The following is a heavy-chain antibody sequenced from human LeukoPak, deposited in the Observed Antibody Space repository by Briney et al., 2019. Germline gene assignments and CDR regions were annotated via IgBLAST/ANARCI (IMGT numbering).Heavy chain of an antibody. CDR2: ISRDSGSI. CDR1: GFTFDDYA. V-gene: IGHV3-9*01. J-gene: IGHJ4*02. Sequence: GGSLRLSCAASGFTFDDYAMHWVRQAPGKGLEWVSGISRDSGSIGYADSVKGRLTISRDNTRNSLHLQMNSLRPDDTALYYCAKAQTPLVRGGEDYWGQGTLVTVSS. D-gene: IGHD5-18*01. CDR3: AKAQTPLVRGGEDY.